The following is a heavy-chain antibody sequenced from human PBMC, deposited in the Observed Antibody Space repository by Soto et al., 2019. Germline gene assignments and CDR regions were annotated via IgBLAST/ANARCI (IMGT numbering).Heavy chain of an antibody. CDR2: INHSGST. CDR3: ARVRSPVTIVVYFDY. Sequence: PSETLSLTCAVYGGSFSGYYWSWIRQPPGKGLEWIGEINHSGSTNYNPSLKSRVTISVDTSKNQFSLKLSSVTAADTAVYYCARVRSPVTIVVYFDYWGQGTLVTVSS. V-gene: IGHV4-34*01. D-gene: IGHD4-17*01. J-gene: IGHJ4*02. CDR1: GGSFSGYY.